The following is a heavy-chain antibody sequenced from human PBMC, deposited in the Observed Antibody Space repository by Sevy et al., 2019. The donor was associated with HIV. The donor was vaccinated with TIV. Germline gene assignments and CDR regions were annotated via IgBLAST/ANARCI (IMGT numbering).Heavy chain of an antibody. CDR3: ARVGFNWNDVDY. CDR2: IYYSGST. V-gene: IGHV4-59*01. Sequence: SDTLSLTCSVSAGSMNIYYWSWIRQPLGKGLEWIGFIYYSGSTNYNPSLKSRVTISVDTSKNQFSLKLSSVTAADTAVYYCARVGFNWNDVDYWGQGTLVTVSS. J-gene: IGHJ4*02. D-gene: IGHD1-20*01. CDR1: AGSMNIYY.